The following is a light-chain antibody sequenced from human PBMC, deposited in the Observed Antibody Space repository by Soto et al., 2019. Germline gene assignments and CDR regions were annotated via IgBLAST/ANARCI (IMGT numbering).Light chain of an antibody. J-gene: IGKJ4*01. Sequence: DIQMTQSPSSLSASVGDRVSITCRASQSISRYLSWYRQKPGKAPELLIYSSSILQTGVPPRFSGSGSGTDFTLTINTPQPEDFATYYCQQSYSTPLTFGGGTKVEIK. V-gene: IGKV1-39*01. CDR3: QQSYSTPLT. CDR1: QSISRY. CDR2: SSS.